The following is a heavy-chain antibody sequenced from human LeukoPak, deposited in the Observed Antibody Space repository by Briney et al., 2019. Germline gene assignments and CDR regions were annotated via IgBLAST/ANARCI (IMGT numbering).Heavy chain of an antibody. CDR3: ANSASIAVAGTPDDY. CDR2: ISGSGGST. V-gene: IGHV3-23*01. J-gene: IGHJ4*02. D-gene: IGHD6-19*01. CDR1: GFTFSSYA. Sequence: PGGSLRLSCAASGFTFSSYAMSWVRQAPGKGLEWVSAISGSGGSTYYADSMKGRFTISRDNSKNTLYLQMNSLRAEDTAVYYCANSASIAVAGTPDDYWGQGTLVTVSS.